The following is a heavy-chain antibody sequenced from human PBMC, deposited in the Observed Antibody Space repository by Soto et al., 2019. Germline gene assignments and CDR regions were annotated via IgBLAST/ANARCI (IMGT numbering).Heavy chain of an antibody. CDR2: IYYSGSS. Sequence: PSETLSLTCTVSGASITTYYWSWIRQPPGKGLECIGYIYYSGSSNYNPSLKSRVTISLDTSKNQFSLKLSSVTAADTAVYYCASSLYYDILTGHSGAFDIWGQGTMVT. CDR1: GASITTYY. V-gene: IGHV4-59*01. CDR3: ASSLYYDILTGHSGAFDI. D-gene: IGHD3-9*01. J-gene: IGHJ3*02.